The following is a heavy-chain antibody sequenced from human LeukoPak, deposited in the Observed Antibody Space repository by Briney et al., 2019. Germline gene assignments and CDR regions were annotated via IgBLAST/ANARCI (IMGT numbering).Heavy chain of an antibody. D-gene: IGHD5-24*01. CDR3: AKDSAWMATQEIGAFDI. CDR2: IRYDGSNK. V-gene: IGHV3-30*02. Sequence: PGGSLRLSCAASGFTFSSYGMHWVRQAPGKGLEWVAFIRYDGSNKYYADSVKGRFTISRDNSKNTLYLQMNSLRAEDTAVYYCAKDSAWMATQEIGAFDIWGQGTMVTVSS. CDR1: GFTFSSYG. J-gene: IGHJ3*02.